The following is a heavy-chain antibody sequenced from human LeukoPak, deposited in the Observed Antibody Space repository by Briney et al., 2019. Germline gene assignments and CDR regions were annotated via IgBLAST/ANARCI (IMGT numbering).Heavy chain of an antibody. J-gene: IGHJ4*02. V-gene: IGHV3-7*05. Sequence: PGGSLRLSCAASGFMFRIYWMTWVRQAPGKGLEWVANINQDGSEKYYVDSVKGRFTISRDNAKNSLYLQMNSLRAEDTAVYYCARDRRGGSFFDYWGQGTLVTVSS. CDR1: GFMFRIYW. D-gene: IGHD2-15*01. CDR2: INQDGSEK. CDR3: ARDRRGGSFFDY.